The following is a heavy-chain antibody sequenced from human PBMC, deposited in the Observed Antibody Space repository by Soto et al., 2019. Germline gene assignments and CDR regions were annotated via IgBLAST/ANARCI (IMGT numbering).Heavy chain of an antibody. CDR3: AKGLRGYIRYGMDV. CDR2: ISGSGGST. Sequence: GGSLRLACAASGFTFSSYAMSWVRQAPGKGLEWVSAISGSGGSTYYADSVKGRFTISRDNSKNTLYLQMNSLRAEDTAVYYCAKGLRGYIRYGMDVWGQGTTVTVSS. D-gene: IGHD6-13*01. CDR1: GFTFSSYA. J-gene: IGHJ6*02. V-gene: IGHV3-23*01.